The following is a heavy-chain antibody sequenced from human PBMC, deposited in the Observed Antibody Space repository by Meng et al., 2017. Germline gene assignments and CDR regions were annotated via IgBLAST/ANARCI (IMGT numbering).Heavy chain of an antibody. V-gene: IGHV4-61*01. Sequence: SETLSLTCTVSDGSVSSGSYYWSWIRQPPGKGLEWIGYIYYSGSTNYNPSLKSRVTISVDTSKNQFSLKLSSVTAADTAVYYCARSGYRGAFDIWGQGTMVTVSS. J-gene: IGHJ3*02. CDR1: DGSVSSGSYY. CDR2: IYYSGST. CDR3: ARSGYRGAFDI. D-gene: IGHD6-25*01.